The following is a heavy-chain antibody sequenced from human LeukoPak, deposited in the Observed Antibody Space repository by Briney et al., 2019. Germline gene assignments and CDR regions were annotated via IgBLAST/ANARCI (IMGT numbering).Heavy chain of an antibody. D-gene: IGHD2-15*01. CDR3: AKNGDRGAFCTGGTCYPYFYYYMDV. Sequence: QTGRSLRLSCAASGITFSSYGMNWVRQAPGQGLEWVSSISSTGVTTYYADSVKGRFTISRDNSKDTLYLQMSSLRAEDTAIYYCAKNGDRGAFCTGGTCYPYFYYYMDVWGKGTTVTI. CDR1: GITFSSYG. CDR2: ISSTGVTT. J-gene: IGHJ6*03. V-gene: IGHV3-23*01.